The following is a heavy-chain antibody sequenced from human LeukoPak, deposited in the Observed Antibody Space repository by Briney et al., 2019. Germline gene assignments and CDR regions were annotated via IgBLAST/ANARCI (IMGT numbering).Heavy chain of an antibody. CDR1: GYTLTELS. Sequence: ASVKVSCKVSGYTLTELSMHWVRQAPGKGLEWMGGFDPEDGETIYAQKFQGRVTMTEDTSTDAAYMELSSLRSEDTAVYYCATHVRRQWLPLPDHWGQGTLVTVSS. V-gene: IGHV1-24*01. J-gene: IGHJ5*02. CDR3: ATHVRRQWLPLPDH. CDR2: FDPEDGET. D-gene: IGHD6-19*01.